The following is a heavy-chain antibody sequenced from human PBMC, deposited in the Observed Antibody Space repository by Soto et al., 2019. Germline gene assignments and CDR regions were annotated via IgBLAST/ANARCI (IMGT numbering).Heavy chain of an antibody. D-gene: IGHD6-6*01. CDR3: ARRGQLGPDYYGMDV. J-gene: IGHJ6*02. CDR2: IDPSDSYT. V-gene: IGHV5-10-1*01. CDR1: GYSFTSYW. Sequence: PGESLKISCKGSGYSFTSYWISWVRQMPGKGLEWMGRIDPSDSYTNYSPSFQGHVTISADKSISTAYLQWSSLKASDTAMYYCARRGQLGPDYYGMDVWGQGTTVTVS.